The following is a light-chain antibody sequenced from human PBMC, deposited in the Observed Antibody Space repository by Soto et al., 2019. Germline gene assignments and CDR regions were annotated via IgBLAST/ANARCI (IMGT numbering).Light chain of an antibody. V-gene: IGKV1-8*01. Sequence: AIRMTQSPSSFSASTGDRVTITCRASQGISSFLAWCQQKLGKAPNLLIYAASSLQSGVPSSFSGSGSGTDFSLTISCLQSEDFATYSCQQYFGYPQLTFGGGTKVEIK. CDR3: QQYFGYPQLT. CDR1: QGISSF. J-gene: IGKJ4*01. CDR2: AAS.